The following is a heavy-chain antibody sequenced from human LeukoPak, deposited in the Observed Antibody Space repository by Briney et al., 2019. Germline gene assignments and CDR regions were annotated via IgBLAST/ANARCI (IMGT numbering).Heavy chain of an antibody. CDR3: ASTSWVTTVTSLFDY. CDR2: IYTSGST. V-gene: IGHV4-61*02. J-gene: IGHJ4*02. Sequence: PSETLSLTCTVSGGSISSGSYYWSWIRQPAGKGLEWIGRIYTSGSTNYNPSLKSRVTISVDTSKNQFSLKLSSVTAADTAVYYCASTSWVTTVTSLFDYWGQGTLVTVSS. CDR1: GGSISSGSYY. D-gene: IGHD4-17*01.